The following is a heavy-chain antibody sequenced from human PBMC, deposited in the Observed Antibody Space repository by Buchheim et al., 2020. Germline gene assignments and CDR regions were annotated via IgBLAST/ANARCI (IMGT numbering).Heavy chain of an antibody. D-gene: IGHD1-26*01. Sequence: QVQLEESGGGVVQPGRSLRLSCAAAGFTFSSYAMHWVRQAPGKGLEWVAVISYDGSNKNYDDSVKGRFTISRANSKKTLYLQMNSLRGEDTAGYYCARDCNVGATSGWFDPWGQGTL. CDR2: ISYDGSNK. CDR1: GFTFSSYA. CDR3: ARDCNVGATSGWFDP. V-gene: IGHV3-30*04. J-gene: IGHJ5*02.